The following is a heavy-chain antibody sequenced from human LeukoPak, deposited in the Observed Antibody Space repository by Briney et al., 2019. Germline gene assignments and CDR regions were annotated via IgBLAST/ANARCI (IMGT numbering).Heavy chain of an antibody. CDR2: IRYDGSNK. V-gene: IGHV3-30*02. CDR1: GFTFIPNG. CDR3: AKVGGIAAAGFDN. D-gene: IGHD6-13*01. Sequence: GGSLSLSCAAPGFTFIPNGMTWVGQAQGKGLEGVAFIRYDGSNKYYADSVKGRFTISRDNSKNTVYLQMNSLRTEDTAVYYCAKVGGIAAAGFDNWGQGTPVTVSS. J-gene: IGHJ4*02.